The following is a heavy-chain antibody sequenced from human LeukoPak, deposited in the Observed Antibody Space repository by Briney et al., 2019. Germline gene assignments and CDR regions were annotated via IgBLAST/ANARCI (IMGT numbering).Heavy chain of an antibody. CDR1: GGSISSYY. CDR2: IHYSAST. J-gene: IGHJ4*02. CDR3: ARAGGIPTSPLDLDY. V-gene: IGHV4-59*01. Sequence: SETLSLTCTVSGGSISSYYWSWIRQPPGKGLEWIGHIHYSASTNYSPSLTSRVTISIDTSKNQLSLKLSPVTAADTAMYYCARAGGIPTSPLDLDYWGQGTLVTVSS. D-gene: IGHD2-2*01.